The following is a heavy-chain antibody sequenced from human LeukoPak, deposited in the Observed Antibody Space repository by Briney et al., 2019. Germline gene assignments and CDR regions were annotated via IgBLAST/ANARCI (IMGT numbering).Heavy chain of an antibody. J-gene: IGHJ6*03. Sequence: GGSLRLSCAASGFTFSSYSMNWVRQAPGKGLEWVSYISSSSSTIYYADPVKGRFTISRDNAKNSLYLQMNSLRAEDTAVYYCAREALPFRDYYYYMDVWGKGTTVTVSS. V-gene: IGHV3-48*01. CDR2: ISSSSSTI. D-gene: IGHD2-15*01. CDR3: AREALPFRDYYYYMDV. CDR1: GFTFSSYS.